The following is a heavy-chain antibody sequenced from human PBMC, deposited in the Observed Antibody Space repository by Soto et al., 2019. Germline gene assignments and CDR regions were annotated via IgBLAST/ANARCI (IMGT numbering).Heavy chain of an antibody. V-gene: IGHV4-59*01. CDR1: GGSISSYF. Sequence: SETLSLTCTVSGGSISSYFWSWIRQPPGKGLEWIGYIYYSGSTNYNPSLKSRVSVSIDTSKNQFSLRLNSVTAADTAVYYCARGPSTSYYYGMDVWGQGTTVTVSS. CDR3: ARGPSTSYYYGMDV. CDR2: IYYSGST. D-gene: IGHD6-6*01. J-gene: IGHJ6*02.